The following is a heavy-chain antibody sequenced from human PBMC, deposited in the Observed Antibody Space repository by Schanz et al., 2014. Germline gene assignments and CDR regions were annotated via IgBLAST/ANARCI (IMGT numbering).Heavy chain of an antibody. CDR2: ISGSGGST. J-gene: IGHJ4*02. Sequence: SLILSFSSSLFTFIIYSIIFFLHSPLKGLEWVSAISGSGGSTYYEDSEKGRVTITRDNSKNTMYLQMHSLRAEDKDIYYYAKERGYYCVSGGYREFEYWGQGTLVTGAS. D-gene: IGHD3-10*01. V-gene: IGHV3-23*01. CDR3: AKERGYYCVSGGYREFEY. CDR1: LFTFIIYS.